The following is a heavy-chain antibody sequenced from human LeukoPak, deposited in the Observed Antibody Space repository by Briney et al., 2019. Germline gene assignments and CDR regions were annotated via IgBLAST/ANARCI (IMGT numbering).Heavy chain of an antibody. CDR1: GGSISTYY. CDR3: ARDYNNYYFDY. J-gene: IGHJ4*02. Sequence: SETLSLTCTVSGGSISTYYWGWIRQPPGKGLEWIGNIYYSGSTYYNPSLKSRVTISVDTSQNQFSLKLSSVTAADTAVYYCARDYNNYYFDYWGQGALVTVST. D-gene: IGHD4-11*01. CDR2: IYYSGST. V-gene: IGHV4-39*02.